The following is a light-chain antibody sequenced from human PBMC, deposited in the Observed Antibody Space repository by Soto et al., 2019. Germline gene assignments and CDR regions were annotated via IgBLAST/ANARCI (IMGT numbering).Light chain of an antibody. J-gene: IGLJ1*01. Sequence: SALTQPPSLSGTPGQRVTLSCPGTSTDFVSYNRVSWYQQPPGTAPKLLIYEVTHRPSGVSNRFSGSKSGNTASLTISGLQAEDEADYYCSSYTISNTLPFVFGTGTKVTVL. CDR3: SSYTISNTLPFV. V-gene: IGLV2-18*02. CDR2: EVT. CDR1: STDFVSYNR.